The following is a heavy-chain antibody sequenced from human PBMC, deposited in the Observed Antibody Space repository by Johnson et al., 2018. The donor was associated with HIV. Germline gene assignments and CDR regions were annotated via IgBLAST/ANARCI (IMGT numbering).Heavy chain of an antibody. Sequence: QMLLVESGGGVVQPGRSLRLSCAASALTFSRYAMHWVRQAPGKGLEWVAVISYDASNKYYADPVKGRFTISRDNSKNTLYLQLNSLRAEDTAVYYCARDLEDIVVVPAAIGAFDIWCQGTMVTVSS. CDR3: ARDLEDIVVVPAAIGAFDI. J-gene: IGHJ3*02. D-gene: IGHD2-2*01. CDR1: ALTFSRYA. V-gene: IGHV3-30*04. CDR2: ISYDASNK.